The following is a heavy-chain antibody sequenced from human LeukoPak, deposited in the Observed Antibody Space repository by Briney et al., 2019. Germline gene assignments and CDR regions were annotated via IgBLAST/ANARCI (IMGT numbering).Heavy chain of an antibody. D-gene: IGHD1-14*01. V-gene: IGHV1-2*02. CDR1: GYTFTGYY. J-gene: IGHJ4*02. CDR3: ATDLGFLGVPGTFFDY. Sequence: ASVKVSCKASGYTFTGYYMHWVRQAPGQGLEWMGWINPNSGGTNYAQKFQGRVTMTEDTSTDTAYMELSSLRSEDTAVYYCATDLGFLGVPGTFFDYWGQGTLVTVSS. CDR2: INPNSGGT.